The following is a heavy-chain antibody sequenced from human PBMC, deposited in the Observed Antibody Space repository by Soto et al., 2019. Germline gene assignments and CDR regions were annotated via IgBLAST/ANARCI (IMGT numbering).Heavy chain of an antibody. CDR1: GGTFSSYA. D-gene: IGHD1-20*01. J-gene: IGHJ4*02. CDR3: ATYNWNDDALRVYFDY. CDR2: IIPIFGTA. Sequence: QVQLVQSGAEVKKPGSSVKVSCKASGGTFSSYAISWVRQAPGQGLEWMGGIIPIFGTANYAQKFQGRVTITADESTSTAYMELRSLRSEDTAVYYCATYNWNDDALRVYFDYWGQGTLVTVSS. V-gene: IGHV1-69*01.